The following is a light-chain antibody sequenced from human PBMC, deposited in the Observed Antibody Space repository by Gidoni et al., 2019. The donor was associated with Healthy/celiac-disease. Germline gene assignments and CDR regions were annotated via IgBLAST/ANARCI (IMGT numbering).Light chain of an antibody. V-gene: IGLV1-47*01. CDR3: AAWDDSLSAL. CDR1: SSNIGSNY. J-gene: IGLJ1*01. CDR2: RNN. Sequence: QSVLTQPPSASGPPGQRVTIPCSGSSSNIGSNYVYWYQQLPGTAPKLLIYRNNQRPSGVPDRFSGSKSGTSASLAISGLRSEDEADYYCAAWDDSLSALFGTGTKVTVL.